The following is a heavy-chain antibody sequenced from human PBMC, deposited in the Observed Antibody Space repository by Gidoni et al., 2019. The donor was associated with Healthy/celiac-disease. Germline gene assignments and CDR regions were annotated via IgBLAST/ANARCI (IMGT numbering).Heavy chain of an antibody. CDR2: IIPIFATA. Sequence: QVQLVQSGAEVTKPGSSVKVSCKASGGTFSSYAISCVRQAPGQGLEWMAGIIPIFATANYAQKFQGRFTITADKSTSTAYMELSSLRSEDTAVYYCARAYFDWFGYWGQGTLVTVSS. CDR3: ARAYFDWFGY. J-gene: IGHJ4*02. CDR1: GGTFSSYA. V-gene: IGHV1-69*06. D-gene: IGHD3-9*01.